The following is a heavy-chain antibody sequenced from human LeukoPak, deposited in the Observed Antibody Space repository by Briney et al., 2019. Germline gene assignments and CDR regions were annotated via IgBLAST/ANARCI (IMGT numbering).Heavy chain of an antibody. D-gene: IGHD6-13*01. Sequence: GGSLRLSCTASGFTFSDYYMTWIRQAPGKGLEWVSYISSSGSPIDYADSVKGRFTISRDNAKNSLYLQMNSLRAEDTAVYYCAGVFLIVAAGTSDYWGQGTLVTVSS. CDR1: GFTFSDYY. J-gene: IGHJ4*02. CDR2: ISSSGSPI. V-gene: IGHV3-11*01. CDR3: AGVFLIVAAGTSDY.